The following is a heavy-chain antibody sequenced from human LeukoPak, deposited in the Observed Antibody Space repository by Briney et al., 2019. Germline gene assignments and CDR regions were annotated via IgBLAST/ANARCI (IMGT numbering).Heavy chain of an antibody. V-gene: IGHV4-39*07. J-gene: IGHJ3*02. CDR2: IYYSGST. D-gene: IGHD1-26*01. CDR3: ARGSLRSGDAFDI. Sequence: SETLSLTCTVSGGSISSSSYYWGWIRQPPGKGLEWIGSIYYSGSTYYNPSLKSRVTISVDTSKNQFSLKLSSVTAADTAVYYCARGSLRSGDAFDIWGQGTMVTVSS. CDR1: GGSISSSSYY.